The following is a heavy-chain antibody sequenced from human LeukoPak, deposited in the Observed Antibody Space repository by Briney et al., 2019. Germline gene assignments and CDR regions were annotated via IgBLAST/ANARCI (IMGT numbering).Heavy chain of an antibody. CDR2: IKEDGSDK. CDR3: ARWTHWYFDL. V-gene: IGHV3-7*01. CDR1: GISFSNYW. J-gene: IGHJ2*01. D-gene: IGHD3/OR15-3a*01. Sequence: GGSLRLSCAASGISFSNYWMTWIRQAPEKGLQWVANIKEDGSDKNYADSVKGRFTISRDNTKNLLYLQTNSLRAEDTAVYYCARWTHWYFDLWGRGTLVTVSS.